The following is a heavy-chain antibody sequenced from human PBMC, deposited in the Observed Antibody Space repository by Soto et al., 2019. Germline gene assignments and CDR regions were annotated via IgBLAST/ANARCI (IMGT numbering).Heavy chain of an antibody. CDR2: IFHTGDT. CDR3: ARATISSDS. V-gene: IGHV4-38-2*01. Sequence: SWTPGITCSVSTCSISSVFFWGWIRQPPGKGLEWIGSIFHTGDTYYNPSLKSRITMSVDTSKNQFSLKLTSLTAADTAVYYSARATISSDSWGQGT. CDR1: TCSISSVFF. J-gene: IGHJ1*01. D-gene: IGHD6-6*01.